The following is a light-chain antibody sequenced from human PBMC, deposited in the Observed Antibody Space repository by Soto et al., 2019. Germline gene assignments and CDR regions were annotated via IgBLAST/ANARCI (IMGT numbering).Light chain of an antibody. CDR1: QSVSSNY. V-gene: IGKV3-20*01. CDR3: QQYGSSPLT. J-gene: IGKJ4*01. Sequence: TQSPSSLAASVGERATLSCRANQSVSSNYLAWYQQRPGQAPRLLISGASSRATGIPDRFSGSGSGTDFTLTISRLEPEDFAVYYCQQYGSSPLTFGGGTKVDIK. CDR2: GAS.